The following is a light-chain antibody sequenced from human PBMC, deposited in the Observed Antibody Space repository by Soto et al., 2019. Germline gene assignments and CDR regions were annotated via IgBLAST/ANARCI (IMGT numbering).Light chain of an antibody. CDR1: QRISSN. CDR3: HQSYNTPVT. J-gene: IGKJ2*01. V-gene: IGKV1-39*01. CDR2: AAS. Sequence: DIQMTQSPSSLSASVGDRVTITCRASQRISSNLNWYQQKPGQPPKLLIYAASSLQSGVPSRFSGSASGTDFTLSISSLQPEDSATYYCHQSYNTPVTFGQGTKLEIK.